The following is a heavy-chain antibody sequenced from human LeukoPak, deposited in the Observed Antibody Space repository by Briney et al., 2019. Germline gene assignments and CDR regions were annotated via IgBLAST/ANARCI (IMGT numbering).Heavy chain of an antibody. CDR2: IYHSGIT. V-gene: IGHV4-38-2*02. J-gene: IGHJ4*02. CDR3: ASRKLGNDY. Sequence: SETLSLTCTVSGYSISSGYYWGWIRQPPGKGLEWIGSIYHSGITYYNPSLKSRVTISVDTSQNQFSLKLGSVTAADTAVYYCASRKLGNDYWGQGTLVTVSS. D-gene: IGHD7-27*01. CDR1: GYSISSGYY.